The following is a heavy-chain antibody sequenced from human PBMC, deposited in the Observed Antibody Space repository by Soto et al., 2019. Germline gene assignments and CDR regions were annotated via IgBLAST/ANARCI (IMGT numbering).Heavy chain of an antibody. D-gene: IGHD3-3*01. V-gene: IGHV1-8*01. Sequence: GASVKVSCKASGYTFTSYDINWVRQATGQGLEWMGWMNPNSGNTGYAQKFQGRVTMTRNTSISTAYMELSSLRSEDTAVYYGGRGMYYDFGGGYYMRVFDIGGKGTMVTVS. J-gene: IGHJ3*02. CDR3: GRGMYYDFGGGYYMRVFDI. CDR1: GYTFTSYD. CDR2: MNPNSGNT.